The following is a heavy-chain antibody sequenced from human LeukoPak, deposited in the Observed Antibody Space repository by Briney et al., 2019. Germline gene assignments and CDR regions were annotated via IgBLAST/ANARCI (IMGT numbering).Heavy chain of an antibody. CDR2: IIPILGTA. CDR3: ARAGVTMVREKSYYYGMDV. J-gene: IGHJ6*02. CDR1: GGTFSSYA. D-gene: IGHD3-10*01. Sequence: ASVKVSCKASGGTFSSYAISWVRQAPGQGLEWMGRIIPILGTANYAQKFQGRVTITADKSTSTAYMELSSLRSEDTAVYYCARAGVTMVREKSYYYGMDVWGQGTTVTVSS. V-gene: IGHV1-69*04.